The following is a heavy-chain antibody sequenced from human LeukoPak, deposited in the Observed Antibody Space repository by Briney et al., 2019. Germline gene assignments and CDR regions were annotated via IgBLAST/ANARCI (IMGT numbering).Heavy chain of an antibody. J-gene: IGHJ4*02. Sequence: PGGSLRLSCGASGFTLTDYNMHWVRRAPGKGLEWVAVISYDGSNKYYADSVKGRFTISRDNSKNTLYLQMNSLRAEDTAVYYCAKGMARYFDWLPIDYWGQGTLVTVSS. CDR2: ISYDGSNK. CDR3: AKGMARYFDWLPIDY. D-gene: IGHD3-9*01. V-gene: IGHV3-30*18. CDR1: GFTLTDYN.